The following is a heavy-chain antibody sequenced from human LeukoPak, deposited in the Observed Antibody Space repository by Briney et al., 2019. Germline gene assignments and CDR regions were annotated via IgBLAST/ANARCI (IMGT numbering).Heavy chain of an antibody. CDR1: GFTFSSYW. CDR3: ASSWGSAIDF. V-gene: IGHV3-7*01. D-gene: IGHD3-16*01. J-gene: IGHJ4*02. Sequence: GGSLRLSCAASGFTFSSYWMSWVRQAPGKGLEWVANINQDGSEIYYVDSVKGRFTVSTDNAKNSLYLQMTSLRAEDTAVYYCASSWGSAIDFWGQGTLVTVSS. CDR2: INQDGSEI.